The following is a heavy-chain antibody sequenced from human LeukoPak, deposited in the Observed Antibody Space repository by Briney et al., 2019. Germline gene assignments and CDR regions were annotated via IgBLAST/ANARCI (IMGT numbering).Heavy chain of an antibody. V-gene: IGHV3-33*01. CDR2: IWHDGRNK. CDR1: GFTFSSYG. CDR3: ARDEGKENGMDV. J-gene: IGHJ6*02. Sequence: GGSLRLSCAASGFTFSSYGMHWVRQAPGKGLEWVAVIWHDGRNKEYADSVKGRFTISRDNSENTLYLQMNSLRAEDTAVYCCARDEGKENGMDVWGQGTTVTVS.